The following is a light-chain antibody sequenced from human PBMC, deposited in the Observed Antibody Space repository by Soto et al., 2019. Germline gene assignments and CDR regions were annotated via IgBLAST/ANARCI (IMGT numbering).Light chain of an antibody. CDR1: SSNIGAGYD. CDR2: GNG. V-gene: IGLV1-40*01. J-gene: IGLJ2*01. Sequence: QSVLTQPPSVSGAPGQRVTISCTGSSSNIGAGYDVHWYQQFPGTAPKLLIYGNGNRPSGVPDRFSGSKSGTSASLAITGLQAEDEADYYCQSYDRSLSASLFGGGTKLTV. CDR3: QSYDRSLSASL.